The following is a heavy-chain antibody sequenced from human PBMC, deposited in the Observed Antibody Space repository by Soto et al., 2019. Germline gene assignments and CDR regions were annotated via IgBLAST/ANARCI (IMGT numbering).Heavy chain of an antibody. D-gene: IGHD1-1*01. CDR2: INPSGSST. CDR1: GYTFTSYY. Sequence: ASVKVSCKASGYTFTSYYMHWVRQAPGQGLEWMGIINPSGSSTSYAQKFQGRVTMTRDTSTSTVYMELSSLRSEDTAVYYCARERGTPATLYYGMDVWGQGTRVTVSS. CDR3: ARERGTPATLYYGMDV. V-gene: IGHV1-46*01. J-gene: IGHJ6*02.